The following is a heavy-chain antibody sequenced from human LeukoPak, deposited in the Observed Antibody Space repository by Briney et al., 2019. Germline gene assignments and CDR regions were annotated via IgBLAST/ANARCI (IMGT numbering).Heavy chain of an antibody. CDR1: GFTFSSYW. Sequence: GGSLRLSCAASGFTFSSYWMHWVRQAPGKGLVWVSRINSDGSSTSYADSVKGRFTISRDNAKNTLYLQMNSLRAEDTAVYYCTRDPLMVYASNWFDPWGQGTLVTVSS. CDR2: INSDGSST. D-gene: IGHD2-8*01. V-gene: IGHV3-74*01. J-gene: IGHJ5*02. CDR3: TRDPLMVYASNWFDP.